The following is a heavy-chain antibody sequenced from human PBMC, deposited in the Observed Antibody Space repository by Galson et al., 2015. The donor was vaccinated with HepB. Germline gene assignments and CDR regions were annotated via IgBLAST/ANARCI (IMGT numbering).Heavy chain of an antibody. D-gene: IGHD6-13*01. CDR1: GFTFSSYG. Sequence: SLRLSCAASGFTFSSYGMHWVRQAPGKGLEWVAFIRYDRSNKYYADSVKGRFTISRDNSKNTLYLQMNSLRAEDTAVYYCARGAAASIFGDFTTQYYFDYWGQGTLVTVSS. CDR3: ARGAAASIFGDFTTQYYFDY. V-gene: IGHV3-30*02. J-gene: IGHJ4*02. CDR2: IRYDRSNK.